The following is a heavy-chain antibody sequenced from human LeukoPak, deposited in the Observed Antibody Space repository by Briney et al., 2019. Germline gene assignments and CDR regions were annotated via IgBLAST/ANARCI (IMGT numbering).Heavy chain of an antibody. CDR1: GFTFSSYA. Sequence: GGSLRLSCAASGFTFSSYAMSWVRQAPGKGLEWVLTFSGTSSTSYADAVKGRVTISRDNSKNTLYLQLNSLRAEDTAVYYCAKLKQWQPQRYFFEYWGQGALVTVAS. V-gene: IGHV3-23*01. CDR3: AKLKQWQPQRYFFEY. D-gene: IGHD6-19*01. CDR2: FSGTSST. J-gene: IGHJ4*02.